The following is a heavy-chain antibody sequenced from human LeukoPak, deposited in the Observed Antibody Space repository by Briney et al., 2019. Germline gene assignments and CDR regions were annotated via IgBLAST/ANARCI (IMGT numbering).Heavy chain of an antibody. D-gene: IGHD3-10*01. CDR1: GGSISSYY. CDR3: ARESGITRGWFDP. J-gene: IGHJ5*02. CDR2: TYYSGST. Sequence: SETLSLTCTVSGGSISSYYWSWIRQPPGKGLEWIGYTYYSGSTNYNPSLKSRVTISVDTSKNQFSLKLSSVTAADTAVYYCARESGITRGWFDPWGQGTLVTVSS. V-gene: IGHV4-59*01.